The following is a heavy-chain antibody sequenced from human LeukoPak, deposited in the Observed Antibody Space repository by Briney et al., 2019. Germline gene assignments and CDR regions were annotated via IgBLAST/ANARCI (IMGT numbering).Heavy chain of an antibody. CDR1: GDSVSSNSAA. D-gene: IGHD6-19*01. J-gene: IGHJ4*02. CDR3: ARDLLIAVAGTRNYYFDY. Sequence: SQTLSLTCAISGDSVSSNSAAWNWIRQSPSRGLEWLGRTYYRSKWYNDYAVSVKSRITINPDTSKNQFSLQLNSVTPEDTAVYYCARDLLIAVAGTRNYYFDYWGQGTLVTVSS. CDR2: TYYRSKWYN. V-gene: IGHV6-1*01.